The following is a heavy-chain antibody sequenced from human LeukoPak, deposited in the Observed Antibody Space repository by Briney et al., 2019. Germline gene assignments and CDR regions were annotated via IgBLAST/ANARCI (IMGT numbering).Heavy chain of an antibody. D-gene: IGHD2-15*01. CDR1: GFTLSSYW. J-gene: IGHJ4*02. CDR3: ARFSRSAESH. Sequence: PGGSLRLSRAASGFTLSSYWMSWVRRAPGKGLAWVANIKQDGCDKQYVDSVKGRSTISRDNAQNSLSLQMNSLRAEDTAVYYCARFSRSAESHWGQGTLVTVSS. V-gene: IGHV3-7*01. CDR2: IKQDGCDK.